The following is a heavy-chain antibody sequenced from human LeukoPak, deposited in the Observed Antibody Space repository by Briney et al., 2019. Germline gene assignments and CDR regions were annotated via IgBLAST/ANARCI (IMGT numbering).Heavy chain of an antibody. Sequence: GGSLRLSCAASGFTFNSYSMNWVRQAPGKGLEWVSSIESSSTYIYYADSVKGRFTVSRNNAENSLYLQMNSLRAEDTAVYYCSRVLYSSGWVFGGYCTMDVWGQGTTVTVSS. J-gene: IGHJ6*02. CDR3: SRVLYSSGWVFGGYCTMDV. CDR2: IESSSTYI. D-gene: IGHD6-19*01. CDR1: GFTFNSYS. V-gene: IGHV3-21*01.